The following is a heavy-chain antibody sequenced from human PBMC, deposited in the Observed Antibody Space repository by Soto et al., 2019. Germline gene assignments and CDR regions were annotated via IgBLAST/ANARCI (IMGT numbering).Heavy chain of an antibody. Sequence: SETLSLTCTVSGGSISSYYWSWIRQPPGKGLEWIGYIYYSGSTNYNPSLKSRVTISVDTSKNQISLKLSSVTAADTAVYYCARRYSSSFDYWGQGTLVTVSS. CDR2: IYYSGST. D-gene: IGHD6-13*01. CDR3: ARRYSSSFDY. CDR1: GGSISSYY. V-gene: IGHV4-59*08. J-gene: IGHJ4*02.